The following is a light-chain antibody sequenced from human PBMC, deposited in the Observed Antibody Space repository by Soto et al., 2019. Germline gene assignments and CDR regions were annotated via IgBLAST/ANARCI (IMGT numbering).Light chain of an antibody. CDR1: QSISNY. CDR3: QQRSNWPLN. Sequence: EIVLTHSPGTLSLSPGERATLSFRASQSISNYLAWYQHKPGQAPRLLIYDASNRATATPPRFSGSGSGTGFTLTISSLEPEDFAVYYCQQRSNWPLNFGQGTRLEIK. CDR2: DAS. V-gene: IGKV3-11*01. J-gene: IGKJ5*01.